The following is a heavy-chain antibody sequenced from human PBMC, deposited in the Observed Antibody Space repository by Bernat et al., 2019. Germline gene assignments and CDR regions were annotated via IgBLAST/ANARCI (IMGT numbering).Heavy chain of an antibody. Sequence: QVQLVQSGAEVKKPGASVKVSCKASGYTFTSYGISWVRQAPGQGLEWMGWISAYNGNTNYAQKLQGRVTMTTDTSTSTAYMELRRLRSDDTAVYYCAREGEYYEILTGSSNWFDPWGQGTLVTVSS. V-gene: IGHV1-18*01. CDR1: GYTFTSYG. CDR3: AREGEYYEILTGSSNWFDP. CDR2: ISAYNGNT. D-gene: IGHD3-9*01. J-gene: IGHJ5*02.